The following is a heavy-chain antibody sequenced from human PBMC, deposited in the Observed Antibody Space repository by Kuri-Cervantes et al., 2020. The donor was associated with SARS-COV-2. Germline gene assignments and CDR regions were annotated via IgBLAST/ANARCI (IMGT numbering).Heavy chain of an antibody. CDR3: TTDRGLLGTSYYYYYYMDV. CDR1: GFTFSSYG. CDR2: IRYDGSNK. D-gene: IGHD1-1*01. V-gene: IGHV3-30*02. Sequence: GESLKISCAASGFTFSSYGMHWVRQAPGKGLEWVAFIRYDGSNKYYADSVKGRFTISRDNSKNTLYLQMNSLRAEDTAVYYCTTDRGLLGTSYYYYYYMDVWGKGTTVTVSS. J-gene: IGHJ6*03.